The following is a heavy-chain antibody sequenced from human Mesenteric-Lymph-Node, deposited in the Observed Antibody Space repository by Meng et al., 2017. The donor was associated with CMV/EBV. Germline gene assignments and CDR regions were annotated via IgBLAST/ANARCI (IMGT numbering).Heavy chain of an antibody. Sequence: SGYACTDYCILWVRRAPGQGPEWMGRISPHSGDTNYAQRFQGRVTMTRDTSISTVYMELSRLRSDDTAVYYCARGYYGSGSYSYFDYWGQGSLVTVSS. V-gene: IGHV1-2*06. CDR3: ARGYYGSGSYSYFDY. J-gene: IGHJ4*02. CDR2: ISPHSGDT. D-gene: IGHD3-10*01. CDR1: GYACTDYC.